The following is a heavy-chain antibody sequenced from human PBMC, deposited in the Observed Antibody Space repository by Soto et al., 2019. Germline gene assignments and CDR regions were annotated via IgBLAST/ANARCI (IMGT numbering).Heavy chain of an antibody. V-gene: IGHV3-23*01. J-gene: IGHJ4*02. CDR1: GFIFTSYA. CDR2: VSRGGST. D-gene: IGHD2-15*01. CDR3: AKRRGAGGHFDY. Sequence: EVQLLESGGGLVQPEGSLRLSCAASGFIFTSYAMGWVRQAPGKGLECVSVVSRGGSTHYADSVTGRFIVSRDNSKNTVSLQMNSLRADDTAVYYCAKRRGAGGHFDYWGQGALVTVSS.